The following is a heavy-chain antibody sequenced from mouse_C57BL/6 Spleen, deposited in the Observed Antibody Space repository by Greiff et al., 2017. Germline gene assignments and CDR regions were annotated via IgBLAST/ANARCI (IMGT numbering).Heavy chain of an antibody. Sequence: VQLQQSGAELAKPGASVKLSCKASGYTFTSYWMHWVKQRPGQGLEWIGYINPSSGYTKYNQKFKDKATLTAAKSSSTAYMQLSSLTYEDSAVYYCASAVVAENYFDYWGQGTTLTVSS. V-gene: IGHV1-7*01. CDR3: ASAVVAENYFDY. CDR1: GYTFTSYW. J-gene: IGHJ2*01. CDR2: INPSSGYT. D-gene: IGHD1-1*01.